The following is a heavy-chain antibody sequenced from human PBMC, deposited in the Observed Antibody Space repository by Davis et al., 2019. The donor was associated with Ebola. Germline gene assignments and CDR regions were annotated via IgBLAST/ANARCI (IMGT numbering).Heavy chain of an antibody. D-gene: IGHD4-23*01. CDR2: FFYSGGT. CDR3: TRGAVGWNWFDP. CDR1: GVSISDYY. Sequence: MPSETLSLTCSVSGVSISDYYWGWIRQAPGKGLEWIGYFFYSGGTDYNPSLKSRVTISDDTSQNQFSLRLNSVTAADTAVYYCTRGAVGWNWFDPWGQGTLVTVS. J-gene: IGHJ5*02. V-gene: IGHV4-59*01.